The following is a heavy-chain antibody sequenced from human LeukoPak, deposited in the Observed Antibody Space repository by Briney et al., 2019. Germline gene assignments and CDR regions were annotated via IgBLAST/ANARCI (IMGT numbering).Heavy chain of an antibody. CDR1: GFTFSDYY. V-gene: IGHV3-11*01. CDR3: ARELRYDSSGPT. D-gene: IGHD3-22*01. Sequence: PGGSLRLSCAASGFTFSDYYMSWIRMAPGKGLEWVSYISSSGSTIYYADSVKGRFTISRDNAKNSLYLQMSSLRAEDTAVYYCARELRYDSSGPTWGQGTLVTVSS. J-gene: IGHJ5*02. CDR2: ISSSGSTI.